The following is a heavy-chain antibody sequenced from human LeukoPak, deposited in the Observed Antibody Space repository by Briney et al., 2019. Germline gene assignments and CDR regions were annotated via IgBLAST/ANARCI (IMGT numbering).Heavy chain of an antibody. CDR1: GYTFTSYG. J-gene: IGHJ6*02. D-gene: IGHD2-2*01. Sequence: GASVKVSCKASGYTFTSYGISWVRQAPGQGLEWMGWISAYNGNTNYAQKLQGRVTMTTDTSTSTAYMELRSLRSDDTAVYYCARDKADYCSSTSCDFSSSWANYYYYYYGMDVWGQGTTVTVSS. CDR3: ARDKADYCSSTSCDFSSSWANYYYYYYGMDV. V-gene: IGHV1-18*01. CDR2: ISAYNGNT.